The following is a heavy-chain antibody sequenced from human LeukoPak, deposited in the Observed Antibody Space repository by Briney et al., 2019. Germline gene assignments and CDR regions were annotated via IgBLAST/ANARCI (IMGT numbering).Heavy chain of an antibody. CDR1: GGSISSYY. CDR3: ARTMVRGVTRSYYFDY. D-gene: IGHD3-10*01. J-gene: IGHJ4*02. CDR2: IYYSGNT. V-gene: IGHV4-59*01. Sequence: SETLSLTCTVSGGSISSYYWSWIRQPPGRGLEWIGYIYYSGNTNYNPSLKSRVTISVDTSKNQFSLKLNSVTAADTAMYYCARTMVRGVTRSYYFDYWGQGTLVTVSS.